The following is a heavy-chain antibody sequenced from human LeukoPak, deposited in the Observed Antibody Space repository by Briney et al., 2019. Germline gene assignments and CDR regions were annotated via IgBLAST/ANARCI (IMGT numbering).Heavy chain of an antibody. Sequence: SCKASGYTFTSYGISWVRQAPGKGLEWVSYISSSSSTIYYADSVKGRFTISRDNAKNSLYLQMNSLRAEDTAVYYCARDNLGYWGQGTLVTVSS. CDR1: GYTFTSYG. D-gene: IGHD3-16*01. V-gene: IGHV3-48*04. J-gene: IGHJ4*02. CDR2: ISSSSSTI. CDR3: ARDNLGY.